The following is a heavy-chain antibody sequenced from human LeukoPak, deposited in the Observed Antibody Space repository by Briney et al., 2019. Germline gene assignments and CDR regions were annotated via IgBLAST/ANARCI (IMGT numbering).Heavy chain of an antibody. V-gene: IGHV3-23*01. CDR2: TSSSDDGT. D-gene: IGHD3-10*01. J-gene: IGHJ6*04. CDR3: AKDIGFGITVFRGMDV. CDR1: GFPLSSYA. Sequence: GGSLRLSCAASGFPLSSYAMSWVRQVPGKGLEWVSATSSSDDGTYHADSVRGRFTIYRDNFRNTLYLQMNSLRAEDTALYYCAKDIGFGITVFRGMDVWGKGTTVTISS.